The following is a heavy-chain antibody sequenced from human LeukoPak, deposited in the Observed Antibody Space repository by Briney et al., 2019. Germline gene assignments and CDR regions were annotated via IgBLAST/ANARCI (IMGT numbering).Heavy chain of an antibody. CDR3: ARDTPDCSGGSCYYGMDV. CDR2: IIPILGIA. D-gene: IGHD2-15*01. J-gene: IGHJ6*02. V-gene: IGHV1-69*04. Sequence: ASVKVSCKASGGTFSSYAISWVRQAPGQGLEWMGRIIPILGIANYAQKFQGRVTITADKSTSTAYMELSSLRSEDTAVYYCARDTPDCSGGSCYYGMDVWGQGTTVTVSS. CDR1: GGTFSSYA.